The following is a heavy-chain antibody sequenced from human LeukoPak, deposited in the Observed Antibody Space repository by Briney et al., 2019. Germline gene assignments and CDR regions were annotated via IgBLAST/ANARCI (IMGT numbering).Heavy chain of an antibody. V-gene: IGHV3-33*06. J-gene: IGHJ4*02. Sequence: GRSLRLSCEGSGFDFSRYGMHWVRQALGEGLERVAMIWFDESNKNYVDSVQGRFTISRDNSKNMMYLQMNSLRVEDTAVYYCAKEAQSSGRYLPEYYFDSWGQGTLVTVSS. CDR3: AKEAQSSGRYLPEYYFDS. D-gene: IGHD3-22*01. CDR2: IWFDESNK. CDR1: GFDFSRYG.